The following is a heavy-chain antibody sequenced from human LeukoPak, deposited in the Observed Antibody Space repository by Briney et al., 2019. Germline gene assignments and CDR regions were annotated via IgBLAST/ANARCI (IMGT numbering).Heavy chain of an antibody. V-gene: IGHV4-31*03. CDR1: GGSISSGGYY. D-gene: IGHD5-24*01. J-gene: IGHJ3*02. CDR3: ARGGYKPPKAFDI. Sequence: PSETLSLTCTVSGGSISSGGYYWSWIRQHPGKGLEWIGYIYYSGSTYYNPSLKSRVTISVDTSKNQFSLKLSSVTAADTAVYYCARGGYKPPKAFDIWGQGTMVIVSS. CDR2: IYYSGST.